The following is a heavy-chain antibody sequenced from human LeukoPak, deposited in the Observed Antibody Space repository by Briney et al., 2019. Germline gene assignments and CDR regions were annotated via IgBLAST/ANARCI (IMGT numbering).Heavy chain of an antibody. D-gene: IGHD1-14*01. J-gene: IGHJ3*02. CDR3: ARTQLQRGPRTYAFDI. CDR2: IYYSGST. Sequence: PSETLSLTCTVSGGSISGYYWSWIRQPPGKGLEWIGYIYYSGSTNYNPSLKSRVTISVDTSKNQFSLKLSSVTAADTAVYYCARTQLQRGPRTYAFDIWGQGTMVTVSS. V-gene: IGHV4-59*01. CDR1: GGSISGYY.